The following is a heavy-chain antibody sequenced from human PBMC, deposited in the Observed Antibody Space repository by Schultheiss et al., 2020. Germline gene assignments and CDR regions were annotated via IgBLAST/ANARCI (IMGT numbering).Heavy chain of an antibody. CDR2: IYPGDSDT. CDR1: GYSFTSYW. CDR3: ARPRWIQLWDWYFDL. D-gene: IGHD5-18*01. J-gene: IGHJ2*01. V-gene: IGHV5-51*01. Sequence: GGSLRLSCKGSGYSFTSYWIGWVRQMPGKGLEWMGIIYPGDSDTRYSPSFQGQVTISADKSISTAYLQWSSLKASDTAMYYCARPRWIQLWDWYFDLWGRGTLVTVSS.